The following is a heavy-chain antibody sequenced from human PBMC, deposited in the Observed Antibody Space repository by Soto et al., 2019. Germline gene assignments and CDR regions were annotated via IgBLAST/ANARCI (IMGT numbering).Heavy chain of an antibody. V-gene: IGHV3-33*01. CDR1: GFTFSSYG. Sequence: QVQLVESGGGVVQPGRSLRLSCAASGFTFSSYGMHWVRQAPGKGLEWVAVIWYDGSNKYYADSVKGRFTISRDNSKNTLYLQMNSLRAEDTAVYYCARDRDVVVVAATGAHFDYWGQGTLVTVSS. CDR3: ARDRDVVVVAATGAHFDY. J-gene: IGHJ4*02. D-gene: IGHD2-15*01. CDR2: IWYDGSNK.